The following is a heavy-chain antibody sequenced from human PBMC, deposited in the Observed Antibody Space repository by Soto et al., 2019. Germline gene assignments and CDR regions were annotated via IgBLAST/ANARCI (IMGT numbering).Heavy chain of an antibody. V-gene: IGHV1-3*01. CDR3: ARSKERYSSSWFLFDY. J-gene: IGHJ4*02. Sequence: GASVKVSCKASGYTFTSYAMHWVRQAPGQRLEWMGWINAGNGNTKYSQKFQGRVTITRDTSASTAYMELSSLRSEDTAVYYCARSKERYSSSWFLFDYWGQGTLVTVSS. CDR2: INAGNGNT. D-gene: IGHD6-13*01. CDR1: GYTFTSYA.